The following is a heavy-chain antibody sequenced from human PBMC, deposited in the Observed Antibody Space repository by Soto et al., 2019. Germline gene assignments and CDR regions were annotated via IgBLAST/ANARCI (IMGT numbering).Heavy chain of an antibody. CDR1: GFTFSSYS. D-gene: IGHD6-19*01. V-gene: IGHV3-21*01. CDR3: ARVNKVAVAAAGGYYYYYMDV. CDR2: ISSSSSYI. J-gene: IGHJ6*03. Sequence: GGSLRLSCAASGFTFSSYSMNWVRQAPGKGLEWVSSISSSSSYIYYADSVKGRFTISRDNAKNSLYLQMNSLRAEDTAVYYCARVNKVAVAAAGGYYYYYMDVWGKGTTVTVSS.